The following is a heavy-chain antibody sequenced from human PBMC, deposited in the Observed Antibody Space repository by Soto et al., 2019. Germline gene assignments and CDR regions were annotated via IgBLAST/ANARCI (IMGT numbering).Heavy chain of an antibody. CDR3: VRSRVFIAVAGMATYYYSYGMDV. Sequence: PSQTLSLTCAISGDSVSSDSAAWNWIRRSPSRGLEWLGRTYYRSKWYNDYAVSVNGRITINPDTSKNHFSLQLNSVTPEDTAVYYCVRSRVFIAVAGMATYYYSYGMDVWGQGTTVTVSS. CDR2: TYYRSKWYN. CDR1: GDSVSSDSAA. V-gene: IGHV6-1*01. D-gene: IGHD6-19*01. J-gene: IGHJ6*02.